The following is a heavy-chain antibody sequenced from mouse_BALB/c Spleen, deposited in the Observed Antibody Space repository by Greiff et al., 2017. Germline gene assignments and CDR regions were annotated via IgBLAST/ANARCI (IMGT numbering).Heavy chain of an antibody. D-gene: IGHD2-3*01. CDR2: ISDGGSYT. CDR1: GFTFSDYY. Sequence: EVKLVESGGGLVKPGGSLKLSCAASGFTFSDYYMYWVRQTPEKRLEWVATISDGGSYTYYPDSVKGRFTISRDNARNILYLQMSSLRSEDTAMYYCARGRGLLPFAYWGQGTLVTVSA. CDR3: ARGRGLLPFAY. V-gene: IGHV5-4*02. J-gene: IGHJ3*01.